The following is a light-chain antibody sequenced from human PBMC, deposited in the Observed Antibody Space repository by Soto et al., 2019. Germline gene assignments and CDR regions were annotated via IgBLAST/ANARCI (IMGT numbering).Light chain of an antibody. CDR3: HQYGISPPVT. J-gene: IGKJ5*01. V-gene: IGKV3-20*01. CDR2: GAS. CDR1: QSVSSSY. Sequence: IVLTQSPGTLSLSPGERATLSCRASQSVSSSYLAWYQQKPGQAPRLLIYGASSRATGIPDRFSGSGSGTDFTLTISRLEPEDFVMYYCHQYGISPPVTFGQGTRLEIK.